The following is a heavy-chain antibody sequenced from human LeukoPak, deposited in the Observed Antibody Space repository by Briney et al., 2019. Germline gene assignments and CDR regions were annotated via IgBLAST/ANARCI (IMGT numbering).Heavy chain of an antibody. V-gene: IGHV1-18*01. CDR3: ARVDRYDFWSGSDY. D-gene: IGHD3-3*01. Sequence: ASVKVSCKASGYTFTSYGISWVRQPPGQGLEWMGWISAYNGNTNYAQKLQGRVTMTTDTSTSTAYMELRSLRSDDTAVYYCARVDRYDFWSGSDYWGQGTLVTVSS. CDR1: GYTFTSYG. J-gene: IGHJ4*02. CDR2: ISAYNGNT.